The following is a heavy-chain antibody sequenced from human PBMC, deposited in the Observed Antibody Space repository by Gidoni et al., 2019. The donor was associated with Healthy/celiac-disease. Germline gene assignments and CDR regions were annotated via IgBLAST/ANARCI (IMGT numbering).Heavy chain of an antibody. V-gene: IGHV3-21*01. D-gene: IGHD6-6*01. CDR1: GFTFSRYS. CDR2: ISSSSSYI. Sequence: EVQLVESGGGLVKPGGSLRLSCAASGFTFSRYSMNWVRQAPGKGLEWVSSISSSSSYIYYADSVKGRFTISRDNAKNSLYLQMNSLRAEDTAVYYCARKGGQLGDSNYYYYGMDVWGQGTTVTVSS. CDR3: ARKGGQLGDSNYYYYGMDV. J-gene: IGHJ6*02.